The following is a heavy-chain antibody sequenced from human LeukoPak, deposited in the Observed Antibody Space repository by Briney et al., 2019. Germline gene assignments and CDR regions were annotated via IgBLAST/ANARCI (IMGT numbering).Heavy chain of an antibody. CDR1: GLILKIYI. D-gene: IGHD6-13*01. CDR2: ISTDSSKM. V-gene: IGHV3-21*01. J-gene: IGHJ4*02. CDR3: APTIAAAGFDY. Sequence: GGSLRLSCATSGLILKIYIVSWVRQTPGKGLEWVSSISTDSSKMWYGDSVKGRFTISRDNTKNSLFLQMHSLRAEDTAVYYCAPTIAAAGFDYWGQGTLVTVSS.